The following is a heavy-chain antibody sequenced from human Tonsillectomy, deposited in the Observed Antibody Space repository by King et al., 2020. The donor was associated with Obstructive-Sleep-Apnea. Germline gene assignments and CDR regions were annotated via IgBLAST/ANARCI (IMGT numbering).Heavy chain of an antibody. CDR3: ARERVSLNDIVVVPAAMPTPPGGMDV. CDR1: GGSVSSGSYY. V-gene: IGHV4-61*01. J-gene: IGHJ6*02. CDR2: IYYSGST. D-gene: IGHD2-2*01. Sequence: VQLQESGPGLVKPSETLSLTCTVSGGSVSSGSYYWSWIRQPPGKGLEWIGYIYYSGSTNYNPSLKSRVTISVDTSKNQFSLKLSSVTAADTAVYYCARERVSLNDIVVVPAAMPTPPGGMDVWGQGTTVTVSS.